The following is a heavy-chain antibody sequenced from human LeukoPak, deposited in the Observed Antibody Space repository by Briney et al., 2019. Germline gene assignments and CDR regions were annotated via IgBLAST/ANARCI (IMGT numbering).Heavy chain of an antibody. Sequence: PGGSLRLSCAASGLTFNRYWMHWVRQAPGKGLVWVSRINSDGNSTSYADSVKGRFTISRDNAKNTLYLQMNSLRAEDTAVYYCARAYSDSSGRYFDYWGQGTLVTVSS. CDR1: GLTFNRYW. CDR3: ARAYSDSSGRYFDY. V-gene: IGHV3-74*01. CDR2: INSDGNST. J-gene: IGHJ4*02. D-gene: IGHD3-22*01.